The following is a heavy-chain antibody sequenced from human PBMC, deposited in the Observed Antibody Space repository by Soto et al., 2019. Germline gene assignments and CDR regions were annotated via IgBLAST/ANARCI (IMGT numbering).Heavy chain of an antibody. CDR3: TRLPNWNFRFDP. CDR1: GFTFSGSA. Sequence: EVQLVESGGGLVQPGGSLKPSCAASGFTFSGSAMHWVRQASGKGLEWVGRIKTKTDKYATAYAASVKGRFTISRDDSKNTAYLQMNSLKTEDTAVYYCTRLPNWNFRFDPWGQGTLVTVSS. D-gene: IGHD1-7*01. J-gene: IGHJ5*02. V-gene: IGHV3-73*02. CDR2: IKTKTDKYAT.